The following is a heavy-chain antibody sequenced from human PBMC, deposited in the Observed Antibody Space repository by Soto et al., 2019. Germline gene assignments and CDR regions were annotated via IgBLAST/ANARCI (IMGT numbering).Heavy chain of an antibody. V-gene: IGHV1-8*01. J-gene: IGHJ4*02. CDR1: GYTFTSYD. D-gene: IGHD3-10*01. CDR3: ARAHMVRGVPDY. CDR2: MNPNSGNT. Sequence: GGSVKVYCKASGYTFTSYDINWVRQATGQGLEWMGWMNPNSGNTGYAQKFQGRVTMTRNTSISTAYMELSSLRSEDTAVYYCARAHMVRGVPDYWGQGTLVTVSS.